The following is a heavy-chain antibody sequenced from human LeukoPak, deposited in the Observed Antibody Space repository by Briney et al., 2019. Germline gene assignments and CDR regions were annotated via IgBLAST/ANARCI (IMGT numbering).Heavy chain of an antibody. CDR1: GYTFTGYY. J-gene: IGHJ4*02. V-gene: IGHV1-2*02. Sequence: GASVKVSCKASGYTFTGYYMHWVRQAAGQGLEWMGWINPNSGGTNYTQKFQGRVTMTRDTSISTAYMELSRLRSDDTAVYYCARDSGMDYYDSSGYYYVLLRNWGQGTLITVSS. CDR2: INPNSGGT. CDR3: ARDSGMDYYDSSGYYYVLLRN. D-gene: IGHD3-22*01.